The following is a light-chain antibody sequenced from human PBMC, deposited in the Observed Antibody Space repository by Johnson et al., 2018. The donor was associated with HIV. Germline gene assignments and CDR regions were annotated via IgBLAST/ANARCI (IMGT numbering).Light chain of an antibody. CDR1: SSNIGNNY. CDR3: GTWDSSLSAGYV. Sequence: QSVLTQSPSVSAAPGQKVTISCSGSSSNIGNNYVSWYQQLPGTAPKLLIYENNKRPSGIPDRFSGSQSGTSATLGITGLQTGDEADYYCGTWDSSLSAGYVFGTGTKVTVL. J-gene: IGLJ1*01. CDR2: ENN. V-gene: IGLV1-51*02.